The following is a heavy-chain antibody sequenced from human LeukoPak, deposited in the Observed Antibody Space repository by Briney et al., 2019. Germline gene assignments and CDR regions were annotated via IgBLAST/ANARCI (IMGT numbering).Heavy chain of an antibody. V-gene: IGHV4-39*07. Sequence: PSETLSLTCTVSGGSISSTSYYWGWIRQPPGKGLEWIGSIYYSGSTNYNPSLKSRVTISVDTSKNQFSLKLSSVTAADTAVYYCARRVGAVRGVISYYFDYWGQGTLVTVSS. D-gene: IGHD3-10*01. CDR2: IYYSGST. J-gene: IGHJ4*02. CDR3: ARRVGAVRGVISYYFDY. CDR1: GGSISSTSYY.